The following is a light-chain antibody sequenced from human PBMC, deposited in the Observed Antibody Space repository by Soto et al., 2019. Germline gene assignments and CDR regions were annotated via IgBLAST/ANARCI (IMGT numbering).Light chain of an antibody. J-gene: IGKJ2*01. Sequence: IQMTQSPSTLSASVGDRVTITCRASHNIERWMAWYQQKPGKAPSLLIFDASTLHSGVPSRFSGSGSGTDFTLTISSLRPDDFATYYCQKYKSAPYTFGQGTKLEIK. CDR2: DAS. CDR3: QKYKSAPYT. V-gene: IGKV1-5*01. CDR1: HNIERW.